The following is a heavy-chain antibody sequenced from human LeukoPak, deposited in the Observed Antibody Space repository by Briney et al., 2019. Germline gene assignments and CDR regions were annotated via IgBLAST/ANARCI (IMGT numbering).Heavy chain of an antibody. V-gene: IGHV1-58*01. CDR3: AAGGRQKLLFDP. J-gene: IGHJ5*02. CDR2: IVVGSGNT. CDR1: GFTFTSSA. D-gene: IGHD3-16*01. Sequence: ASVKVSCKASGFTFTSSAVQWVRQARGQRLEWIGWIVVGSGNTNYAQKFQERVTITRDMPTSTAYMELSSLRSEDTAVYYCAAGGRQKLLFDPWGQGTLVTVSS.